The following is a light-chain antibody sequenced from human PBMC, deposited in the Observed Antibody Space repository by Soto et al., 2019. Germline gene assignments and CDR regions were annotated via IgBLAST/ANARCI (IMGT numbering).Light chain of an antibody. CDR2: DAS. CDR3: QQYNSYWT. CDR1: QSISSW. V-gene: IGKV1-5*01. Sequence: DSKITQSPSTLSASVGDRVTITCRASQSISSWLAWYQQKPGKAPKLLIYDASSLESGVPSRFSGSGSGTEFTLTISSLQPDDFATYYCQQYNSYWTFGQGTKVDIK. J-gene: IGKJ1*01.